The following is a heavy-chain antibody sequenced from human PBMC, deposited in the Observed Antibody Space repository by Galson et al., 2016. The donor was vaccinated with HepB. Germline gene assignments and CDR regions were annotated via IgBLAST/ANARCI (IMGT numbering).Heavy chain of an antibody. CDR1: GGSISSDYY. D-gene: IGHD6-19*01. CDR3: ATGIVVAGKYYYYYMDV. CDR2: IYSSEGT. Sequence: TLSLTCLVSGGSISSDYYWGWIRQPPGRGLEWIGSIYSSEGTYYNPSLKSRVTISVDTSKNQFSLRLNSVTAADTGVYYCATGIVVAGKYYYYYMDVWGKGTTVTVSS. J-gene: IGHJ6*03. V-gene: IGHV4-39*01.